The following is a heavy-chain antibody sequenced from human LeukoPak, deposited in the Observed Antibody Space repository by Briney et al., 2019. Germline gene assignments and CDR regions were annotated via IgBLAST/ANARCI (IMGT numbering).Heavy chain of an antibody. V-gene: IGHV3-66*01. CDR1: GFTVSSNY. J-gene: IGHJ6*02. D-gene: IGHD5-12*01. CDR2: IHGGGTT. CDR3: ARDRWDIDYYYGMDV. Sequence: PGGSLRLSCAASGFTVSSNYMSCVRQAPGKGLEWVSVIHGGGTTYYADSVKGRFADSVKGRFTFSRDNSKNTVYLQMNSLAAEDTAVYYCARDRWDIDYYYGMDVWGRGTTVTVSS.